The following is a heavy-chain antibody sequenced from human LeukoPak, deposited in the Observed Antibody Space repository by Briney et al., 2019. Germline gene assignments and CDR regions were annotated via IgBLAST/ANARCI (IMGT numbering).Heavy chain of an antibody. CDR3: ARGDAIAAADYFDY. Sequence: SETLSLTCTVSGGSISSYYWSWIRQPAGKGLEWIGRIYTSGSTNYSPSLKSRVTMSVDTSKDQFSLKLSSVTAADTAVYYCARGDAIAAADYFDYWGQGTLVTVSS. J-gene: IGHJ4*02. CDR2: IYTSGST. V-gene: IGHV4-4*07. CDR1: GGSISSYY. D-gene: IGHD6-13*01.